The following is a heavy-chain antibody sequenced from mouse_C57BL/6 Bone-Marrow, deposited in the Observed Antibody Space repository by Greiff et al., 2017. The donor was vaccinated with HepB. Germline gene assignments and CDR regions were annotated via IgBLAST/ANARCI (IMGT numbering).Heavy chain of an antibody. CDR3: AREKLLWYFDV. V-gene: IGHV1-80*01. J-gene: IGHJ1*03. CDR1: GYAFSSYW. CDR2: IYPGDGDT. Sequence: QVHVKQSGAELVKPGASVKISCKASGYAFSSYWMNWVKQRPGKGLEWIGQIYPGDGDTNYNGKFKGKATLTADKSSSTAYMQLSSLTSEDSAVYFCAREKLLWYFDVWGTGTTVTVSS. D-gene: IGHD1-1*01.